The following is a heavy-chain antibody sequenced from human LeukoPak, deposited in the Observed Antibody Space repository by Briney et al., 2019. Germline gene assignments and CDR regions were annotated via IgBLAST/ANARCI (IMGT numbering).Heavy chain of an antibody. CDR3: ARHITNDYGDNFDY. D-gene: IGHD4-17*01. CDR1: GGSIRNSSFY. CDR2: IYYSGST. V-gene: IGHV4-39*01. Sequence: SETLSLTCAVSGGSIRNSSFYWGWIRQPPGKGLEWIGSIYYSGSTYYNPSLKSRVTISVDTSKNQFSLKLSSVTAADTAVYYCARHITNDYGDNFDYWGQGTLVTVSS. J-gene: IGHJ4*02.